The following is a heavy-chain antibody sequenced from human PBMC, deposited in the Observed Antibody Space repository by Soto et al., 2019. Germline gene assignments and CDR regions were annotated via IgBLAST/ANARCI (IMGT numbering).Heavy chain of an antibody. CDR2: IIPILGIA. D-gene: IGHD4-17*01. Sequence: ASVKVSCKASGGTFSSYTISWVRQAPGQGLEWMGRIIPILGIANYAQKFQGRVTITADKSTGKAYMELSSLRSEDTAVYYCAGALDDYGDYVADYWGQGTLVTVSS. J-gene: IGHJ4*02. V-gene: IGHV1-69*02. CDR1: GGTFSSYT. CDR3: AGALDDYGDYVADY.